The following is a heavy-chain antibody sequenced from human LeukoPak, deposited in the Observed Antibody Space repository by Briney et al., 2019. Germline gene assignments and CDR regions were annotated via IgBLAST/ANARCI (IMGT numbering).Heavy chain of an antibody. J-gene: IGHJ4*02. D-gene: IGHD3-10*01. V-gene: IGHV1-18*01. CDR2: ISAYNGNT. CDR1: GYTFTSYG. CDR3: ARDRXVRGAPPGDY. Sequence: ASVKVSCKTSGYTFTSYGISWVRQAPGQGLEWMGWISAYNGNTNYAQKLQGRVTMTTDTSTSTAYMELRSLRSDDPAVYYCARDRXVRGAPPGDYWGQGTLVTVSS.